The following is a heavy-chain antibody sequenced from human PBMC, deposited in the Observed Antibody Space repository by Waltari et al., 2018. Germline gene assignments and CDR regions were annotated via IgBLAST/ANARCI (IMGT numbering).Heavy chain of an antibody. CDR2: ISDYDGNI. V-gene: IGHV1-18*04. CDR1: GYTFTDYI. J-gene: IGHJ4*02. D-gene: IGHD6-19*01. CDR3: ARRRRIAVTDSEAFYFDY. Sequence: QVQLVQSGPEVKKPGASVKVSCKAAGYTFTDYIITWETPAPGQGLDWMGWISDYDGNINYAQKVQDRVNMTTDTSATTAYMELRSLRSDDAAVYYCARRRRIAVTDSEAFYFDYWGQGTLVTVSS.